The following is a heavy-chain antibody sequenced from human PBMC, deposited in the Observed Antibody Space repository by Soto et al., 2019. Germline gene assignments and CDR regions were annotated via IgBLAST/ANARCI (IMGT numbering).Heavy chain of an antibody. D-gene: IGHD3-9*01. J-gene: IGHJ4*02. Sequence: EVQLVESGGGLIQPGGSLRLSCAASGFTVSNNYMTWVRQAPGKGLEWVSIIYARGTTYYADSVKGRFTISRDNSDNTLYLHMNNPRAEDTAMYYCARERDTTGYILRYWGQGTLVTVSS. CDR2: IYARGTT. V-gene: IGHV3-53*01. CDR1: GFTVSNNY. CDR3: ARERDTTGYILRY.